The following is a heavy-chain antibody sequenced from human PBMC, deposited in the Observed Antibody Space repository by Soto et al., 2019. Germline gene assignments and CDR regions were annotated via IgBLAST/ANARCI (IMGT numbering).Heavy chain of an antibody. Sequence: TLSLTCTVSGGSISSGGYYWSWIRQHPGKCLEWIGYIYYSGSTYYNPSLKSRVTISVDTSKNQFSLKLSSVTAADTAVYYCARDIRDCSGGSCHLNWFDPWGQGTLVTVSS. J-gene: IGHJ5*02. CDR3: ARDIRDCSGGSCHLNWFDP. CDR1: GGSISSGGYY. CDR2: IYYSGST. V-gene: IGHV4-31*03. D-gene: IGHD2-15*01.